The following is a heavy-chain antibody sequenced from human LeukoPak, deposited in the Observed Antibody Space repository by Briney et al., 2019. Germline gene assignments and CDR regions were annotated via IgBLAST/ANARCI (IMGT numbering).Heavy chain of an antibody. CDR3: ARMEQQLVRDNWFDP. Sequence: SVKVSCKASGGTFSSYAISWVRQAPRQGLEWMGRIIPIFGIANYAQKFQGRVTITADKSTSTAYMELSSLRSEDTAVYYCARMEQQLVRDNWFDPWGQGTLVTVSS. J-gene: IGHJ5*02. V-gene: IGHV1-69*04. D-gene: IGHD6-13*01. CDR1: GGTFSSYA. CDR2: IIPIFGIA.